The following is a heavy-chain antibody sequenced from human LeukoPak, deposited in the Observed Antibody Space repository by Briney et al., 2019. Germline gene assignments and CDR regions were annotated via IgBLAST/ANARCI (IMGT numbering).Heavy chain of an antibody. V-gene: IGHV4-59*01. Sequence: SPSETLSLTCTVSGGSISSYYWSWIRQPPGKGLEWIGYIYYSGSTNYNPSLKSRVTISVDTSKNQFSLKLSSVTAADTAVYYCARDRRVSYVDWFDPWGQGTLVTVSS. CDR2: IYYSGST. J-gene: IGHJ5*02. D-gene: IGHD5-18*01. CDR3: ARDRRVSYVDWFDP. CDR1: GGSISSYY.